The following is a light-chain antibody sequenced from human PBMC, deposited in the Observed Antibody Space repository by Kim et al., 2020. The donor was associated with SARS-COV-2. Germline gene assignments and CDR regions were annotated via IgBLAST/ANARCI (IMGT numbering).Light chain of an antibody. CDR2: DAA. J-gene: IGKJ3*01. CDR3: RLQSNCLAVS. Sequence: EILLTQSPALLSLSPGERATITCRASQGVGTYVAWYQQKPGQAPRLLIYDAAKRATGIPVRFSGSGSGTDFTLTISSLDLEDFAVYYCRLQSNCLAVSFGPGTKVDIK. V-gene: IGKV3-11*01. CDR1: QGVGTY.